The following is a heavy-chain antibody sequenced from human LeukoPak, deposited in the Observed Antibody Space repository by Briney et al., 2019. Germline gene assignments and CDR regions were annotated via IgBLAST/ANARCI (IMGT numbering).Heavy chain of an antibody. D-gene: IGHD4-17*01. CDR3: ATSHDFGDYYFNY. CDR2: MSYDGSKK. Sequence: GRSLRLSCAASGFTFSSYAMHWVRQAPGKGLEWVAVMSYDGSKKYYADSVKGRFTISRDTSKNTLYLQMNSLRAEDTAVYYCATSHDFGDYYFNYWGQGTLVTVSS. V-gene: IGHV3-30*04. CDR1: GFTFSSYA. J-gene: IGHJ4*02.